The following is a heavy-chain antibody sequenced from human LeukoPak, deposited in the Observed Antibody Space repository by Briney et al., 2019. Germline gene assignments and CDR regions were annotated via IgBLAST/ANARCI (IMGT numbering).Heavy chain of an antibody. J-gene: IGHJ4*02. Sequence: PGGSLRLSCAASGFTFSSYAMHWVRQAPGKGLEWGAVISYDGSNKYYADSVKGRFTISRDNSKNTLYLQMNSLRAEDTAVYYCARVATGWFGEDPDSYYFDYWGQGTLVTVSS. D-gene: IGHD3-10*01. CDR2: ISYDGSNK. V-gene: IGHV3-30-3*01. CDR1: GFTFSSYA. CDR3: ARVATGWFGEDPDSYYFDY.